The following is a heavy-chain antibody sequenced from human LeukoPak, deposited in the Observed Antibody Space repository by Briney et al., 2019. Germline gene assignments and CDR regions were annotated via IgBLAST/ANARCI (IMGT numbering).Heavy chain of an antibody. Sequence: GGSLRLSCAASGYTVSSTYMSWGRQTTGKGLEWVSVIYSGGSTCYADSVKGRFTISRDNSKNTLYLQMNSLRAEDTAVYYCARDNCSSTSCLFDYWGQGTLVTVSS. J-gene: IGHJ4*02. CDR2: IYSGGST. V-gene: IGHV3-66*01. CDR3: ARDNCSSTSCLFDY. D-gene: IGHD2-2*01. CDR1: GYTVSSTY.